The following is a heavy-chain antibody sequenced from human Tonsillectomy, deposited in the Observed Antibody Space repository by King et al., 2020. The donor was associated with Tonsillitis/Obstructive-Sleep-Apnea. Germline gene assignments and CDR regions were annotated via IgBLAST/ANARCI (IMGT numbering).Heavy chain of an antibody. CDR1: GFSLSTTGVA. CDR3: AHRRNEGGTWYTFDY. Sequence: TLKESGPTLVKPTQTLALTCTVSGFSLSTTGVAVGWIRQPPGKALERLALIYWDDDKHYSPFLTTRRTITKGTYNDQVDLTMTNMAPVDSATYSCAHRRNEGGTWYTFDYWGPGTLVTVSS. CDR2: IYWDDDK. J-gene: IGHJ4*02. V-gene: IGHV2-5*02. D-gene: IGHD1-14*01.